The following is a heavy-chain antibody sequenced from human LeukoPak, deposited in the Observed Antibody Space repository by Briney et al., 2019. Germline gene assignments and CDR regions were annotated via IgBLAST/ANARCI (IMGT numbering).Heavy chain of an antibody. D-gene: IGHD2-15*01. V-gene: IGHV3-30*04. CDR1: GFTFSSYA. CDR2: ISYDGSNK. Sequence: PGGSLRLSCAASGFTFSSYAMHWVRQAPGKGLEWVAVISYDGSNKYYADSVKGRFTISRDNSKNTLYLQMNSLRAEDTAVYYCAKEGYCSGGSCYTENDYWGQGTLVTVSS. CDR3: AKEGYCSGGSCYTENDY. J-gene: IGHJ4*02.